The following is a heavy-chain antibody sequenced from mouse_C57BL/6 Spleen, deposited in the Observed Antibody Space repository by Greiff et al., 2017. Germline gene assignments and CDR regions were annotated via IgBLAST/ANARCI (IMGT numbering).Heavy chain of an antibody. V-gene: IGHV1-55*01. CDR2: IYPGSGRT. D-gene: IGHD1-1*01. Sequence: QVQLQQPGAELVKPGASVKMSCKASGYTFTSYWITWVKQRPGQGLEWIGDIYPGSGRTNYNEKFKSKATLTVDTSSRTAYMQLSSLTSEDSAVYYCARRGYGSSFYFDYWGQGTTLTVSS. CDR1: GYTFTSYW. J-gene: IGHJ2*01. CDR3: ARRGYGSSFYFDY.